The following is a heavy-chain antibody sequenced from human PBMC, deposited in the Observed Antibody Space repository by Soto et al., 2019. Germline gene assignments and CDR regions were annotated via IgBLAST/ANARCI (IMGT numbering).Heavy chain of an antibody. CDR2: IYYSGST. D-gene: IGHD6-13*01. CDR3: ARGMGVTQNWVDP. Sequence: QVQLQESGPGLVKPSQTLSLTCTVSGGSISSGDYYWSWIRQPPGKGLEWIGYIYYSGSTYYNPALKSRVNISVDTSKNPFSLKLSSVTCADTGVYYCARGMGVTQNWVDPWGQGTLVTGSS. J-gene: IGHJ5*02. CDR1: GGSISSGDYY. V-gene: IGHV4-30-4*01.